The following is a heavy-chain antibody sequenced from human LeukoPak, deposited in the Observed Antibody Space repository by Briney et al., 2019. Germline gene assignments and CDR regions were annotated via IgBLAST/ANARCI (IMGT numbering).Heavy chain of an antibody. V-gene: IGHV3-30-3*01. CDR1: GFTFGDYA. D-gene: IGHD2-21*01. CDR3: ARDQTYCGGDCYYFDY. Sequence: GGSLRLSCTAAGFTFGDYAMSWFRQAPGKGLEWVAVISYDGSNKYYADSVKGRFTISRDNSKNTLYLQMNSLRAEDTAVYYCARDQTYCGGDCYYFDYWGQGTLVTVSS. CDR2: ISYDGSNK. J-gene: IGHJ4*02.